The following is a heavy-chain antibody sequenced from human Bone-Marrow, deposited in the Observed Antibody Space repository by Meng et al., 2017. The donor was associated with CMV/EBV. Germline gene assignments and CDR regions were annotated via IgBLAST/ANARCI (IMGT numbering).Heavy chain of an antibody. V-gene: IGHV4-59*01. J-gene: IGHJ3*02. CDR1: GGSISSYY. CDR3: ANYYDSSGYGIDI. D-gene: IGHD3-22*01. Sequence: SETLSLTCTVSGGSISSYYWSWIQQPPGKGLEWIGYIYYSGSTNYNPSLKSRVTISVDTSKNQFSLKLSSVTAADTAVYYCANYYDSSGYGIDIWGQGTMVTVSS. CDR2: IYYSGST.